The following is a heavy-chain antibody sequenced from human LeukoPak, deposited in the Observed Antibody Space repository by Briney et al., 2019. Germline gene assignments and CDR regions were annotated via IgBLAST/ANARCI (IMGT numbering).Heavy chain of an antibody. V-gene: IGHV3-48*01. CDR3: ARDYRRDGYKQNDAFDI. J-gene: IGHJ3*02. D-gene: IGHD5-24*01. CDR2: ISSSSSTI. CDR1: GFTFSTYS. Sequence: PGGSLRLSCAASGFTFSTYSMNWVRQAPGKGLEWVSYISSSSSTIYYADSVKGRFTISRDNAKNSLYLQMNSLRAEDTAVYYCARDYRRDGYKQNDAFDIWGQGTMVTVSS.